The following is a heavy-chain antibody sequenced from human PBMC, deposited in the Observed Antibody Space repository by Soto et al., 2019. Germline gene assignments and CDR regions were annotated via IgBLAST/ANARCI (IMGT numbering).Heavy chain of an antibody. CDR3: ARALGWGYCSSTSCYTHYYGMDV. V-gene: IGHV1-2*04. CDR2: INPNSGGT. J-gene: IGHJ6*02. D-gene: IGHD2-2*02. Sequence: ASVKVSCKASGYTFTGYYMHWVRQAPGQGLEWMGWINPNSGGTNYAQKFQGWVTMTRDTSISTAYMELSRLRSDDTAVYYCARALGWGYCSSTSCYTHYYGMDVWGQGTTVTVSS. CDR1: GYTFTGYY.